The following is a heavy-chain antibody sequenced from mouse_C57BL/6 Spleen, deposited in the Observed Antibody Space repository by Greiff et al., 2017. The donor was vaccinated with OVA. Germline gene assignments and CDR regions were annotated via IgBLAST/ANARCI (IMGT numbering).Heavy chain of an antibody. Sequence: QVQLKQSGAELARPGASVKLSCKASGYTFTSYGISWVKQRTGQGLEWIGEIYPRSGNTYYNEKFKGKATLTADKSSSTAYMELRSLTSEDSAVYFCARKPLTTSGDYWGQGTTLTVSS. CDR3: ARKPLTTSGDY. D-gene: IGHD1-1*01. V-gene: IGHV1-81*01. CDR1: GYTFTSYG. J-gene: IGHJ2*01. CDR2: IYPRSGNT.